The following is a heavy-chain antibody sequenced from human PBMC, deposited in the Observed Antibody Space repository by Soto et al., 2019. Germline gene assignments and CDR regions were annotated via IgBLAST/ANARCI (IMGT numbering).Heavy chain of an antibody. J-gene: IGHJ5*01. CDR2: IIPIFGTA. Sequence: QVQLVQYGAEVKKPGSSVKVSCKASGGTFSSYAISWVRQAPGQGLEWMGGIIPIFGTANYAQKFQGRVTITADESTSTAYMELSSLRAEDTAVYYCARDRVPSSWPTYKPYIWFDPWGQGTLVTVSS. D-gene: IGHD6-13*01. CDR3: ARDRVPSSWPTYKPYIWFDP. V-gene: IGHV1-69*01. CDR1: GGTFSSYA.